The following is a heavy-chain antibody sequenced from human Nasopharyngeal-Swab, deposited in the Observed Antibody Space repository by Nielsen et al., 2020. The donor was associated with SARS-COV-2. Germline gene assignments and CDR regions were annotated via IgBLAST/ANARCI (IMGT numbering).Heavy chain of an antibody. Sequence: GGSLRLSCAASGVTFSSYSINWVRKAPGKGMAWGSSISSSSSYITYADSVKGRFTISRDNAKNSLYLQMNRLRAEDTAVYYCAREGWYCSGGSCFLPYFDYWGQGTLVTVSS. D-gene: IGHD2-15*01. CDR2: ISSSSSYI. V-gene: IGHV3-21*01. CDR3: AREGWYCSGGSCFLPYFDY. CDR1: GVTFSSYS. J-gene: IGHJ4*02.